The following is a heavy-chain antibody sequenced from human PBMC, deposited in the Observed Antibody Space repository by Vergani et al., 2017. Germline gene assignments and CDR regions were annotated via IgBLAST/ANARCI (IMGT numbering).Heavy chain of an antibody. Sequence: QVQLVEPGGGLVKPGGSLRLSCAASGFTFSDYYMSWIRQAPGKGLEWVSYISSSSSYTNYADSVKGRFTNSRDNAKNSLYLKMNSLRAEDTAVYYCARVHCGSDCYCYYYYGMDVWGQGTTVTVSS. CDR2: ISSSSSYT. CDR1: GFTFSDYY. D-gene: IGHD2-21*02. CDR3: ARVHCGSDCYCYYYYGMDV. V-gene: IGHV3-11*05. J-gene: IGHJ6*02.